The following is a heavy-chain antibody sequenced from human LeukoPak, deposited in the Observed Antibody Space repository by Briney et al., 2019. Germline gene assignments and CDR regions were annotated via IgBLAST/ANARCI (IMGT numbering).Heavy chain of an antibody. CDR2: INHSGST. V-gene: IGHV4-34*01. Sequence: TLSLTCAVYGGSFSGYYWSWIRQPPGKGLEWIGEINHSGSTNYNPSLKSRVTISVDTSKNQFSLKLSSVTAADTAVYYCARGKGGYYYYYGMDVWGQGTTVTVSS. J-gene: IGHJ6*02. CDR1: GGSFSGYY. CDR3: ARGKGGYYYYYGMDV.